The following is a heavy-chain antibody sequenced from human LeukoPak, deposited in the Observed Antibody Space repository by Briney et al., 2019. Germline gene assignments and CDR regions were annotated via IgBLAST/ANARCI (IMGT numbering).Heavy chain of an antibody. D-gene: IGHD3-3*01. J-gene: IGHJ6*02. CDR2: INPSGGST. Sequence: ASVKVSCKASGYTFTSYYMHWVRQAPGQGLEWIGIINPSGGSTSYAQKFQGRVTMTRDTSTSTVYMELSGLRSEGTAVYYCARRPRGFWSGYTYYYYYGMDVWGQGTTVTVSS. CDR1: GYTFTSYY. CDR3: ARRPRGFWSGYTYYYYYGMDV. V-gene: IGHV1-46*01.